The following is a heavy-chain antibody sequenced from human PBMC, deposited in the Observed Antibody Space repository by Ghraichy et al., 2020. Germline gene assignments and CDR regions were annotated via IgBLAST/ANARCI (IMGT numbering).Heavy chain of an antibody. CDR1: GFTFSDSA. D-gene: IGHD1-14*01. V-gene: IGHV3-23*01. CDR2: INGSGGSP. CDR3: ARTDGFYYVLDV. J-gene: IGHJ6*02. Sequence: SCAASGFTFSDSAMSWVRQAPGKGLEWVSVINGSGGSPFYADSVKGRFTISRVNSKNTLYLQMNSLTAEDTAVYYCARTDGFYYVLDVWGQGTTVTVSS.